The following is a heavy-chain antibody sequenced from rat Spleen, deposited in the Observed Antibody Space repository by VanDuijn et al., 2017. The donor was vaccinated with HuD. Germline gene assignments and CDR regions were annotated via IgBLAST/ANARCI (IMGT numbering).Heavy chain of an antibody. CDR1: GFTFSNYY. D-gene: IGHD1-8*01. CDR3: ARHRYKRTVAAVDY. V-gene: IGHV5-25*01. CDR2: ISTGGGNT. J-gene: IGHJ3*01. Sequence: EVQLVESGGGLVQPGRSMKLSCAALGFTFSNYYMAWVRQAPTKGLEWVASISTGGGNTYSRDSVKGRFTISGDNAKSTLYLQMDSLRSEDTATYYCARHRYKRTVAAVDYWGQGTLVTVSS.